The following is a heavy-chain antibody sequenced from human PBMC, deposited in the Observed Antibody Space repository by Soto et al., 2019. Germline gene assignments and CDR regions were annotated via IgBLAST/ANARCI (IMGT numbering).Heavy chain of an antibody. Sequence: ASVKVSCQASGYTFPRHYMHRVRQAPGQGLEWMGIINPSGGSTSYAQKFQGRVTMTRDTSTSTVYMELSSLRSADTAVYYCASGGYFDQTRALDYWGQGTLVTVSS. J-gene: IGHJ4*02. D-gene: IGHD3-9*01. CDR1: GYTFPRHY. CDR2: INPSGGST. V-gene: IGHV1-46*01. CDR3: ASGGYFDQTRALDY.